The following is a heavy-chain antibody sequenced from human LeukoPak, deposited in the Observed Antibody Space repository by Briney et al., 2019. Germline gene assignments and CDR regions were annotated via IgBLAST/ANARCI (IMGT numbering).Heavy chain of an antibody. J-gene: IGHJ4*02. D-gene: IGHD3-10*01. CDR3: ARVKYGSGRPYFFDY. Sequence: SETLSLTCAVYGGSFSGYYWSWIRQPPGKGLEWIGETNHSGSTNYNTSLKSRVTISVDTSKNQFSLKLSSVTAADTAVYYCARVKYGSGRPYFFDYWGQGTLVTVSS. CDR1: GGSFSGYY. V-gene: IGHV4-34*01. CDR2: TNHSGST.